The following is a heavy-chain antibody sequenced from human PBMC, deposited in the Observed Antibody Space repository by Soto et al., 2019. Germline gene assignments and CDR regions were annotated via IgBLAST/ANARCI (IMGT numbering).Heavy chain of an antibody. Sequence: SVKVSCKASGGTFSSYAISWVRQAPGQGLEWMGGIIPIFGTANYAQKFQGRVTITADESTSTAYMELSSLRSEDTAVYYCARDGELLCVDAFDIWGQGTMVTVSS. V-gene: IGHV1-69*13. D-gene: IGHD1-26*01. J-gene: IGHJ3*02. CDR2: IIPIFGTA. CDR3: ARDGELLCVDAFDI. CDR1: GGTFSSYA.